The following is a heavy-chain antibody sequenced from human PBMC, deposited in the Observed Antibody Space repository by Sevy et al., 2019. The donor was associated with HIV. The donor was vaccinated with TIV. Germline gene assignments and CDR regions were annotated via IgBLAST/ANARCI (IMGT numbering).Heavy chain of an antibody. V-gene: IGHV4-31*03. CDR3: ARGLTRDAFDI. CDR2: IYYSGST. CDR1: GGSISSGGYY. D-gene: IGHD2-21*01. Sequence: SETLSLTCTVSGGSISSGGYYWSWIRQHPGKGLEWIGYIYYSGSTYYNPSLKSRVTISVDTSKNQFSLKLGSVTAADTAVYYCARGLTRDAFDIWGQGTMVTVSS. J-gene: IGHJ3*02.